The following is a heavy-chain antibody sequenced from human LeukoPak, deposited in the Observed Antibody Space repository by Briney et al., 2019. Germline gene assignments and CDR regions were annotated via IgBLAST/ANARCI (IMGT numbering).Heavy chain of an antibody. CDR1: GGTFSSYA. Sequence: ASVKVSCKASGGTFSSYAISWVRQAPGRGLEWMGRIIPILGIANYAQKFQGRVTITADKSTSTAYMELSSLRSEDTAVYYCAGGIVATTPNLDFDYWGQGTLVTVSS. V-gene: IGHV1-69*04. D-gene: IGHD5-12*01. CDR2: IIPILGIA. J-gene: IGHJ4*02. CDR3: AGGIVATTPNLDFDY.